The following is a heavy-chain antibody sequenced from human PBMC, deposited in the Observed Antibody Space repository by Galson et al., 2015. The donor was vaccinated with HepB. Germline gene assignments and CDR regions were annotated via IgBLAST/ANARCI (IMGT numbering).Heavy chain of an antibody. CDR2: IYYSGRT. CDR3: ARDGMITSSFGN. V-gene: IGHV4-39*07. Sequence: SETLSLTCTVSGGSISSSSYYWGWIRQPPGKGLEWIGSIYYSGRTYYNPSLKSRVTISVDTSKNQFSLKLSSVTAADTAVYYCARDGMITSSFGNWGHGTLVTVSS. CDR1: GGSISSSSYY. J-gene: IGHJ4*01. D-gene: IGHD3-16*01.